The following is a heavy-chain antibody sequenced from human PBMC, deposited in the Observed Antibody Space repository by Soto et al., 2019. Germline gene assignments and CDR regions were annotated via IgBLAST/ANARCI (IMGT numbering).Heavy chain of an antibody. V-gene: IGHV3-23*01. CDR1: GFTFSSYA. J-gene: IGHJ4*02. Sequence: GESLKISCAASGFTFSSYAMSWVRQAPGKGLEWVSAISGSGGSTYYADSVKGRFTISRDNSKNTLYLQMNSLRAEDTAVYYCAKDAAIDGFDYWGQGTLVTVSS. CDR3: AKDAAIDGFDY. CDR2: ISGSGGST. D-gene: IGHD6-25*01.